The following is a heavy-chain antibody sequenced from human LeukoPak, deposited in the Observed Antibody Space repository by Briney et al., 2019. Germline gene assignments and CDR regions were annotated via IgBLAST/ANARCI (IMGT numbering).Heavy chain of an antibody. CDR2: ILSDGSKE. CDR3: VRDDDRPDNGLDY. Sequence: GGSLRLSCAASGLTFSSYGMHWVRQAPGKGLEWVAVILSDGSKEFYTDSVKGRFTISRDNSKNTLYLQMNSLRAEDTAVYHCVRDDDRPDNGLDYWGQGTLVTVSS. D-gene: IGHD3-22*01. CDR1: GLTFSSYG. J-gene: IGHJ4*02. V-gene: IGHV3-33*01.